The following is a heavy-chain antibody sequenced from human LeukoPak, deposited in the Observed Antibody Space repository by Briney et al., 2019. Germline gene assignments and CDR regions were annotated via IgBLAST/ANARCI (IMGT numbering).Heavy chain of an antibody. V-gene: IGHV3-7*01. J-gene: IGHJ4*02. CDR1: GFTFSSYW. CDR3: ARGYEGSFDY. Sequence: PGGSLRLSCAASGFTFSSYWMSWVRQAPGKGLERVATIKPDGSEKYYVDSVKGRFTISRDSTKNSLYLQMNSLRVEDTAVYDCARGYEGSFDYWGQGTLVTVSS. D-gene: IGHD3-10*01. CDR2: IKPDGSEK.